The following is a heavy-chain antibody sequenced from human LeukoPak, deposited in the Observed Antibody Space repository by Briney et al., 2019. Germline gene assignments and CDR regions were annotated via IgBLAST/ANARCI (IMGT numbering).Heavy chain of an antibody. V-gene: IGHV3-23*01. J-gene: IGHJ4*02. CDR2: ISGSGGST. CDR3: AKDKGGSYYPAYFDY. CDR1: GFTFSSYA. D-gene: IGHD1-26*01. Sequence: GGSLRLSCAASGFTFSSYAMSWVRQAPGKGLEWVSAISGSGGSTYYADSVKGRFTISRDNSKNTLYLQMNSLRAEDTAVYYCAKDKGGSYYPAYFDYWGQGTLVTVSS.